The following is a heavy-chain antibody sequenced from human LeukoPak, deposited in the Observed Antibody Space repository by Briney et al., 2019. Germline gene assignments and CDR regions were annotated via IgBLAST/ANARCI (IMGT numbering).Heavy chain of an antibody. CDR2: ISGYNGDT. D-gene: IGHD6-13*01. CDR3: ARGSEYSSSWYGGMSFDD. J-gene: IGHJ4*02. CDR1: GYTFTSYG. V-gene: IGHV1-18*01. Sequence: ASVKVSCKASGYTFTSYGISWVRQAPGQGLEWMGWISGYNGDTNYAQKFQGRVTMTTDTSTSTAYMELRSLRSDDTAVYYCARGSEYSSSWYGGMSFDDWGQGTLVTVSS.